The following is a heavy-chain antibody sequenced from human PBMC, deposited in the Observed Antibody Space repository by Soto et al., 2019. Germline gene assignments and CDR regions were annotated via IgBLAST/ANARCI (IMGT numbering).Heavy chain of an antibody. J-gene: IGHJ4*02. V-gene: IGHV3-53*01. Sequence: GGSLRLSCAASGFTVSSNYMSWVRQAPGKGLEWVSVIYSGGSTYYADSVKGRFTISRDNSKNTLYLQMNSLRAEDTAVYYCARVDYYDQGSTYYFDYWGQGTLVTVSS. CDR3: ARVDYYDQGSTYYFDY. CDR2: IYSGGST. CDR1: GFTVSSNY. D-gene: IGHD3-22*01.